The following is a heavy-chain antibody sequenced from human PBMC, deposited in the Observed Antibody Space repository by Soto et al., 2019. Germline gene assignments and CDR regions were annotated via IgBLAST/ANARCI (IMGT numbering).Heavy chain of an antibody. CDR1: GFTVGTNY. CDR3: ARAIVTPGTYYIDV. D-gene: IGHD4-4*01. CDR2: IYAAGHT. Sequence: EVRLVESGGGLVQPGESLRLSCEASGFTVGTNYISWVRQSPGKGLEWVSVIYAAGHTYYPDSVKGRFTISRDKSLNSLSLQMRSLRVDDTAVYYCARAIVTPGTYYIDVWGKGTTVTVSS. V-gene: IGHV3-66*01. J-gene: IGHJ6*03.